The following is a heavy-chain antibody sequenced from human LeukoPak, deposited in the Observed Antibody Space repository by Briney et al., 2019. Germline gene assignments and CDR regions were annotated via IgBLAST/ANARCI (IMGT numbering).Heavy chain of an antibody. D-gene: IGHD2-2*01. CDR1: GGSISSGDYY. CDR3: AREIRKGVVVVPAARKNSYFDY. CDR2: IYYSGST. Sequence: SQTLSLTCTVSGGSISSGDYYWSWIRQPPGKGLEWIGYIYYSGSTYYNPSLKSRVTISVDTSKNQFSLKLSSVTAADTAVYYCAREIRKGVVVVPAARKNSYFDYWGQGTLVTVSS. J-gene: IGHJ4*02. V-gene: IGHV4-30-4*01.